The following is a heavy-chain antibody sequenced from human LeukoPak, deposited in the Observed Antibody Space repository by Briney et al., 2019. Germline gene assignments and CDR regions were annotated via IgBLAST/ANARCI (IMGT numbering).Heavy chain of an antibody. J-gene: IGHJ4*02. CDR3: WAIVTTIKLDF. V-gene: IGHV4-39*01. CDR1: GGSISSSSYS. CDR2: VSHSGSI. Sequence: PSETLSLTCTVSGGSISSSSYSWGWIRQPPGKGLEWIGSVSHSGSINYDPSLKNRVTISVDTSKNQFSLKLSSVTAADTAVYYCWAIVTTIKLDFWGQGILVTVSS. D-gene: IGHD5-12*01.